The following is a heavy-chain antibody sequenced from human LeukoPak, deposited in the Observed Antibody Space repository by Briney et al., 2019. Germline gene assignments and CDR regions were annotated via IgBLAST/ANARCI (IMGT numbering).Heavy chain of an antibody. CDR1: GYTFTSNY. V-gene: IGHV1-46*01. J-gene: IGHJ4*02. Sequence: WALVKVSCKASGYTFTSNYMHWVRQAPGQGLEWMGIINPSGGSTSYAQKFQGRVTMTRDTSTSTVYMELSSLRSEDTAVYYCARIHYYGSGSYPQYYFDYWGQGTLVTVSS. CDR2: INPSGGST. D-gene: IGHD3-10*01. CDR3: ARIHYYGSGSYPQYYFDY.